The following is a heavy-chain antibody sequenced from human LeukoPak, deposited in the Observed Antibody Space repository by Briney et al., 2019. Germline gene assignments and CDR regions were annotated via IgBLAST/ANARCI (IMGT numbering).Heavy chain of an antibody. J-gene: IGHJ1*01. CDR2: INHNGSEE. Sequence: GGSLRLSCAASGFTFSSYEMNWVRQAPGKGLEWVANINHNGSEEYYLDSVKGRFTIPRDNAKSSMWRQMNSLRDGDAAVYYCARDQTRFQ. V-gene: IGHV3-7*01. CDR1: GFTFSSYE. CDR3: ARDQTRFQ.